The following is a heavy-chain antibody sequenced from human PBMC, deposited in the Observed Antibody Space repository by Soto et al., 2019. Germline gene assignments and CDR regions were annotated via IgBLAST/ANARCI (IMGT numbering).Heavy chain of an antibody. CDR2: MNPNSVNT. CDR1: GYTFTSYD. D-gene: IGHD2-21*01. Sequence: QVQLVQSGAEVKKPGASVKVSCKASGYTFTSYDINWVRQATGQGLVWMGWMNPNSVNTGYAQKFPGKVTMTRHSSISTAYIELSSLRSADTAVYYCELCVGDCDSWYFDLWGRGTLVTVSS. J-gene: IGHJ2*01. CDR3: ELCVGDCDSWYFDL. V-gene: IGHV1-8*01.